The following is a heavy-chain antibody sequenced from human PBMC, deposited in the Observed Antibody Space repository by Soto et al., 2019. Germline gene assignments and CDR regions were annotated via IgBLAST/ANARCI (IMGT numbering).Heavy chain of an antibody. D-gene: IGHD3-22*01. J-gene: IGHJ5*02. CDR2: ISYDGSNK. CDR3: AKGHSTTMIVVGTAPWFDP. Sequence: GGSLRLSCAASGFTFSSYGMHWVRQAPGKGLEWVAVISYDGSNKYYADSVKGRFTISRDNSKNTLYLQMNSLRAEDTAVYYCAKGHSTTMIVVGTAPWFDPWGQGTLVTVSS. CDR1: GFTFSSYG. V-gene: IGHV3-30*18.